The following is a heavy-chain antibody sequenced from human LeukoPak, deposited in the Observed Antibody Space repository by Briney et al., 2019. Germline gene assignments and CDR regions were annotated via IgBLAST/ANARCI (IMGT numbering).Heavy chain of an antibody. V-gene: IGHV4-59*01. Sequence: SETLSLTCAVYGGSFSGYYWSWIRQPPGKGLEWIGYIYYSGSTNYNPSLKSRVTISVDTSKNQFSLKLSSVTAADTAVHYCARSGLFDYWGQGTLVTVSS. J-gene: IGHJ4*02. CDR1: GGSFSGYY. CDR3: ARSGLFDY. CDR2: IYYSGST. D-gene: IGHD3-10*01.